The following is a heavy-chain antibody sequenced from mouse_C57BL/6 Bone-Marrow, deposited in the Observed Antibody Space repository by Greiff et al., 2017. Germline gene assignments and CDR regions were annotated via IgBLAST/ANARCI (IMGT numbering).Heavy chain of an antibody. D-gene: IGHD1-1*01. Sequence: VHVKQSGAELVRPGASVKLSCTASGFNIKDDYMHWVKQRPEQGLEWIGWIGPENGDTEYASKFQGKATISAETSSTTAYQQLSCLTSEDTAVYYCTTDYGWFAYWGQGTLVTVSA. CDR2: IGPENGDT. V-gene: IGHV14-4*01. CDR1: GFNIKDDY. CDR3: TTDYGWFAY. J-gene: IGHJ3*01.